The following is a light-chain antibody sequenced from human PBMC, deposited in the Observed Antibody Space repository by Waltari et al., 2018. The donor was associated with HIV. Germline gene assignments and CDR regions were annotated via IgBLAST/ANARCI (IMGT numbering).Light chain of an antibody. Sequence: QSALTQPASVSGSPGQSITISCTGTGSDVGGYNYVSWYQHHPGKAPKLMIYEVSNRPSGASHRFSGAKSGNTASLTISGLQAEDEADYYCSSYTSSSTYVFGTGTKVTVL. J-gene: IGLJ1*01. V-gene: IGLV2-14*01. CDR2: EVS. CDR3: SSYTSSSTYV. CDR1: GSDVGGYNY.